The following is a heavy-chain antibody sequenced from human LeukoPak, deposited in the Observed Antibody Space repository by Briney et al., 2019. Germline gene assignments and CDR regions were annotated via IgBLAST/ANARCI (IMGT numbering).Heavy chain of an antibody. J-gene: IGHJ6*02. CDR2: IIPIFGTA. CDR1: GYTFTSYD. Sequence: SVKVSCKASGYTFTSYDINWVRQAPGQGLEWMGGIIPIFGTANYAQKFQGRVTITADESTSTAYMELSSLRSEDTAVYYCARRSYEDYYGMDVWGQGTTITVSS. V-gene: IGHV1-69*13. CDR3: ARRSYEDYYGMDV. D-gene: IGHD3-3*01.